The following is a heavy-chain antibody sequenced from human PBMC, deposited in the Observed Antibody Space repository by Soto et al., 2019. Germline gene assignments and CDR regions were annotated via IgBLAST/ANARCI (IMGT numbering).Heavy chain of an antibody. CDR2: ISYDGSNK. D-gene: IGHD4-4*01. CDR1: GFTFSSYG. Sequence: QVQLVESGGGVVQPGRSLRLSCAASGFTFSSYGMHWVRQAPGKGLEWVAVISYDGSNKYYADSVKGRFTISRDNSNNTLYLQMNSLRAEDTAVYYSAKDLPTTVTTGYYYYYGMDVWGQGTTVTVSS. V-gene: IGHV3-30*18. CDR3: AKDLPTTVTTGYYYYYGMDV. J-gene: IGHJ6*02.